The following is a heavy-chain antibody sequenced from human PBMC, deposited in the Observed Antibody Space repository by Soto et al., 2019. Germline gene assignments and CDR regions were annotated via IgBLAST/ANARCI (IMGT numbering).Heavy chain of an antibody. CDR3: ARHHVRGRTIAGAAEF. J-gene: IGHJ4*02. CDR2: INHSGNT. D-gene: IGHD1-26*01. Sequence: QVQLQQGGAGLLKPSETLSLTCAVYGGSLSGYYWSWIRQPPGKALEWIGEINHSGNTNYNPSLKSRVTISVDTSKNQLFLNLSSVTAADTAMYFCARHHVRGRTIAGAAEFWGQGTLVTVSS. V-gene: IGHV4-34*01. CDR1: GGSLSGYY.